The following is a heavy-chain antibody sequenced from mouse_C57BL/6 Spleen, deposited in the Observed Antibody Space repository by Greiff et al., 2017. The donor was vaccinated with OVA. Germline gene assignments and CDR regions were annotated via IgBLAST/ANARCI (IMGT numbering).Heavy chain of an antibody. CDR1: GYTFTDYY. D-gene: IGHD1-1*01. V-gene: IGHV1-76*01. Sequence: VQLQQSGAELVRPGASVKLSCKASGYTFTDYYINWVKQRPGQGLEWIARIYPGSGNTYYNEKFKGKATLTAEKSSSTAYMQLSSLTSEDSAVDFCARGRVYNYGSDWYFDVWGTGTTVTVSS. CDR2: IYPGSGNT. J-gene: IGHJ1*03. CDR3: ARGRVYNYGSDWYFDV.